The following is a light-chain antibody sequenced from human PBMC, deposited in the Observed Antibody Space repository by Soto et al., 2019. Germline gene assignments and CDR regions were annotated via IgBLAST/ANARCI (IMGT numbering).Light chain of an antibody. CDR3: CAYAATYTYV. CDR2: QGY. V-gene: IGLV2-23*01. CDR1: SSDVGKYNL. J-gene: IGLJ1*01. Sequence: QSALTQPASVSGSPGQSITISCTGTSSDVGKYNLVSWYQQHPGKAPKVMILQGYKRPSGVSNRFSGSKFGNTASLTISELQAEDEAEYYCCAYAATYTYVFGTGTKLTVL.